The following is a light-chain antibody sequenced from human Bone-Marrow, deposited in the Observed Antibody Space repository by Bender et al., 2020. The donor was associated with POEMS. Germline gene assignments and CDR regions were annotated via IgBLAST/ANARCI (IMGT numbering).Light chain of an antibody. CDR1: SSDVGGYNY. V-gene: IGLV2-8*01. CDR2: AVS. CDR3: SSYSADSLL. Sequence: QSALTQPPSASGSRGQSVTISCTGTSSDVGGYNYVSWYQQHPGKTPKLLIYAVSNRPSGVSDRFSGSKSGNTASLTISGLQSEDEADYYCSSYSADSLLFGIGTRVTVL. J-gene: IGLJ2*01.